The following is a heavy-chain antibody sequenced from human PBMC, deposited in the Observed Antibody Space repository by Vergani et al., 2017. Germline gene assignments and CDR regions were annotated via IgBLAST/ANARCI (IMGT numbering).Heavy chain of an antibody. CDR1: GYTFTGYY. CDR2: INPNSGGT. D-gene: IGHD2-2*01. Sequence: QVQLVQSGAEVKKPGASVKVSCKASGYTFTGYYMHWVRQAPGQGLEWMGWINPNSGGTNYAQKFQGRVTMTRDTSISTAYMELSRLRSDDTAVYYWARTGGYCSSTSGYSAHLDYYYMDVWGKGTTVTVSS. J-gene: IGHJ6*03. CDR3: ARTGGYCSSTSGYSAHLDYYYMDV. V-gene: IGHV1-2*02.